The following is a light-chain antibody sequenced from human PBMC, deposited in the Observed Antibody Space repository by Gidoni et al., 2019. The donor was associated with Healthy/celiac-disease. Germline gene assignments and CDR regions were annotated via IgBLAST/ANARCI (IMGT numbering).Light chain of an antibody. J-gene: IGKJ2*01. V-gene: IGKV1-16*01. CDR2: AAS. CDR3: QQYTSYPYT. Sequence: IQMNQSPSSLYASGGDSVTITCPASQGISNYLAWFQQKPGKAHKSLIYAASSVQSGVPATFSGSGSGTAFTPTTSSIQPVDFVIYFCQQYTSYPYTFGRGPSWRSN. CDR1: QGISNY.